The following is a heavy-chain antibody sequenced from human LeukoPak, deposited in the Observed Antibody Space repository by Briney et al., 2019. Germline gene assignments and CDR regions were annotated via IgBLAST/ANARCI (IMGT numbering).Heavy chain of an antibody. V-gene: IGHV3-21*01. D-gene: IGHD3-10*01. CDR1: GFTFNNYN. Sequence: GGSLRLSCAASGFTFNNYNMNWVRQAPGKALEWVSSITSSGTYIFYADSVKGRFTISRDKAKNSLYLQMNSLRAEDTAVYYWARGNLGLMVGGVMAPGGYWGKGTLVTVSS. CDR2: ITSSGTYI. CDR3: ARGNLGLMVGGVMAPGGY. J-gene: IGHJ4*02.